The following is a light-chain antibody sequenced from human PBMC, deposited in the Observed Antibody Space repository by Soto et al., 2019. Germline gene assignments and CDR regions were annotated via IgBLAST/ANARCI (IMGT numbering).Light chain of an antibody. Sequence: SQLNHSPSTLSPSVGDRVTITCRARPSIMGWLAWYQQKPGKGPKLLIYKASDLDVGVPSRFAGSGSGTEFTLTISSLQPDDVATYYCQQYNAYSPWTFGQGTKV. J-gene: IGKJ1*01. CDR1: PSIMGW. CDR3: QQYNAYSPWT. CDR2: KAS. V-gene: IGKV1-5*03.